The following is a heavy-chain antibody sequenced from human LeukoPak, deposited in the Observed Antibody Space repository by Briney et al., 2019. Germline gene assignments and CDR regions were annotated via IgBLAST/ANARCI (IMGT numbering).Heavy chain of an antibody. V-gene: IGHV1-8*01. CDR2: MNPNSGIT. J-gene: IGHJ4*02. D-gene: IGHD3-22*01. CDR1: GYTFTSCD. CDR3: ARDRPMYYYDSSGNFNGGFGNDY. Sequence: ASVKVSCKASGYTFTSCDINWVRQATGQGLEWMGWMNPNSGITGYAQKFQGRVTMTTDTSTSTAYMELRSLRSDDTAVYYCARDRPMYYYDSSGNFNGGFGNDYWGQGTLVTVSS.